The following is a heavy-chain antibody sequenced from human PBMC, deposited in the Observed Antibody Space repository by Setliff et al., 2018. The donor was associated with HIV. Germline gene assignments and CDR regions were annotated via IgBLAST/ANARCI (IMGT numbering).Heavy chain of an antibody. CDR1: GGTFSSYA. CDR2: IIPILGIA. V-gene: IGHV1-69*10. D-gene: IGHD6-13*01. Sequence: VKVSCKASGGTFSSYAISWVRQAPGQGLEWMGGIIPILGIANYAQKFQGRVTITADKSTSTAYMELSGLRSEDTAVYYCAREPRGSSSWHHNDAFDIWGQGTMVTVSS. J-gene: IGHJ3*02. CDR3: AREPRGSSSWHHNDAFDI.